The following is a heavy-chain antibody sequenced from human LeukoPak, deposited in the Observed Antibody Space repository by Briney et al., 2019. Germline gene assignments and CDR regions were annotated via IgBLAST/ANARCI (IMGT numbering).Heavy chain of an antibody. Sequence: GGSLRLSCAASEFIFSGYWMNWVRQAPGKGLEWVANIKQDGSEKQYVDSVRGRFTISRDNAKNSLYLQMNSLRVEDTAVYYCARGGFVGAADYWGEGTLVTVSS. V-gene: IGHV3-7*01. CDR3: ARGGFVGAADY. CDR1: EFIFSGYW. D-gene: IGHD6-13*01. J-gene: IGHJ4*02. CDR2: IKQDGSEK.